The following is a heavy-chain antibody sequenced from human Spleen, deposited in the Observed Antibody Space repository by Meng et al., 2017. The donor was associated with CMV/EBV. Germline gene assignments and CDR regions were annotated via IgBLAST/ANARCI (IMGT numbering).Heavy chain of an antibody. CDR3: ARDQNSDY. Sequence: GGSLRLSCAAFGFTFSSYHMNWVRQAPGKGLEWVSSISSSATYIHYADSVKGRFTISRDNTKNSLYLQMNSLRAEDTAVYYCARDQNSDYWGQGTLVTVSS. CDR2: ISSSATYI. V-gene: IGHV3-21*01. J-gene: IGHJ4*02. CDR1: GFTFSSYH.